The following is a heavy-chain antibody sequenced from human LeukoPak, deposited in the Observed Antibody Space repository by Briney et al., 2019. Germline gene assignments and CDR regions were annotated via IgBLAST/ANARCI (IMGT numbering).Heavy chain of an antibody. CDR1: GGSISGYY. Sequence: SETLSLTCTVSGGSISGYYWSWIRQPPGKGLEWIGYIYYSGSTNYNPSLKSRVTISVDTSKNQFSLKLSSVTAADTAVYYCARRGYSYGLDYYYGMDVWGQGTTVTVSS. V-gene: IGHV4-59*08. CDR2: IYYSGST. CDR3: ARRGYSYGLDYYYGMDV. D-gene: IGHD5-18*01. J-gene: IGHJ6*02.